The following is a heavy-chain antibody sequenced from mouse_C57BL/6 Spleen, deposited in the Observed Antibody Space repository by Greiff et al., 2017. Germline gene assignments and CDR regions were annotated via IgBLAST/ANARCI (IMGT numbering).Heavy chain of an antibody. Sequence: EVQLQQSGPELVKPGASVKMSCKASGYTFTDYNMHWVKQSHGKSLEWIGYINPNNGGTSYNQKFKGKATLTVNKSSSTAYMELRSLTSEDSAVYYCARGNWDHWYFDVWGTGTTVTVSS. J-gene: IGHJ1*03. D-gene: IGHD4-1*01. CDR3: ARGNWDHWYFDV. CDR2: INPNNGGT. CDR1: GYTFTDYN. V-gene: IGHV1-22*01.